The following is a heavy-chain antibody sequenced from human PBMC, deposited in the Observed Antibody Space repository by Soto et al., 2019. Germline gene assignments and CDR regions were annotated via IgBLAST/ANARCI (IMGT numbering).Heavy chain of an antibody. Sequence: QVQLVQSGAEVKKPGASVKVSCKTSGYIFTAYSMHWVRQAPGQGLEWMGVVNPSGGSAHYAQSFEGRVTLTRDTSTSTFYMELSRLRSEDTAVYYCAREENCRGGTCYSEYFHHWGQGTLGTDSS. CDR1: GYIFTAYS. J-gene: IGHJ1*01. CDR3: AREENCRGGTCYSEYFHH. CDR2: VNPSGGSA. V-gene: IGHV1-46*01. D-gene: IGHD2-15*01.